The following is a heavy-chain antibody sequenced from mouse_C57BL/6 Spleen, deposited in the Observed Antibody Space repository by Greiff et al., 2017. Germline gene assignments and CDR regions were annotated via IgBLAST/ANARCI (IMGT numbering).Heavy chain of an antibody. V-gene: IGHV5-9*01. D-gene: IGHD3-1*01. CDR2: ISGGGGNT. Sequence: EVQLVESGGGLVKPGGSLKLSCAASGFTFSSYTMSWVRQTPEKRLEWVATISGGGGNTYYPDSVKGRFTISRDNAKNTLYLQMSSLRSEDTALYYCASKGAPWFAYWGQGTLVTVSA. CDR3: ASKGAPWFAY. J-gene: IGHJ3*01. CDR1: GFTFSSYT.